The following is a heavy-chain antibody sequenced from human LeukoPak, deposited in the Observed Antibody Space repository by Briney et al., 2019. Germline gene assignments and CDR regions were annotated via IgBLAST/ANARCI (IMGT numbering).Heavy chain of an antibody. Sequence: PGGSLRLSCAASGLTFSSYSMNWVRQAPGKGLEGVSSISSSSSYIYYADSVKGRFTISRDNAKNSLYLQMNSLRAEDTAVYYCAIVGATTGAFDIWGQGTMVTVSS. D-gene: IGHD1-26*01. J-gene: IGHJ3*02. CDR3: AIVGATTGAFDI. V-gene: IGHV3-21*01. CDR2: ISSSSSYI. CDR1: GLTFSSYS.